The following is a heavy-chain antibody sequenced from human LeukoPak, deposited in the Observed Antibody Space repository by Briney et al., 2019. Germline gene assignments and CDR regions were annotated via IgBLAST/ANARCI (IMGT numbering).Heavy chain of an antibody. D-gene: IGHD3-3*01. CDR3: AREGYDFWSGSNWFDP. Sequence: SETLSLTCTVSGGSTSSHYWSWIRQPPGKGLEWIGYIYYSGSTNYNPSLKSRVTISVDTSKNQFSLKLSSVTAANTAVYYCAREGYDFWSGSNWFDPWGQGTLVTVSS. J-gene: IGHJ5*02. V-gene: IGHV4-59*11. CDR1: GGSTSSHY. CDR2: IYYSGST.